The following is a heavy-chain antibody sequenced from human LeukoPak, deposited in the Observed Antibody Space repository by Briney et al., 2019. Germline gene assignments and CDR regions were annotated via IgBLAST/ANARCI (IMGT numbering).Heavy chain of an antibody. CDR1: GGSISNYF. D-gene: IGHD6-19*01. CDR3: TRDLAYRSSLRGTFDI. Sequence: SETLSLTCTVSGGSISNYFWSWIRQAPGKGLEYIGFIYYSGNTNYNPSFKSRVTISVDTSKKQFSLKLSSVTAADTAVYYCTRDLAYRSSLRGTFDIWGQGTKVTVSS. J-gene: IGHJ3*02. CDR2: IYYSGNT. V-gene: IGHV4-59*01.